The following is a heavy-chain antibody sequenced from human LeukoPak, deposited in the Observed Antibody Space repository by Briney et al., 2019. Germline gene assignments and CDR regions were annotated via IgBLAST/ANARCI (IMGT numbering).Heavy chain of an antibody. CDR2: INHSGST. CDR3: ARHMFASPLDS. CDR1: GGSFSGYY. D-gene: IGHD2-21*01. Sequence: SETLSLTCAVYGGSFSGYYWSWIRQPPGKGLEWIGEINHSGSTNYNPSLKSRVTISVDTSKNQFSLKLSSVTAADTAVYYCARHMFASPLDSWGQGTLVTVSS. V-gene: IGHV4-34*01. J-gene: IGHJ4*02.